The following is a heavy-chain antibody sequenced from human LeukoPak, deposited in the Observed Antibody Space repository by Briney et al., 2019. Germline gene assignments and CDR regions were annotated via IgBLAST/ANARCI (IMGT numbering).Heavy chain of an antibody. D-gene: IGHD5-12*01. CDR1: GLTVRIYW. Sequence: PGRSQTLSCAPSGLTVRIYWMSWVRHAAGDGLEGVSYINEDESKEYYIDYVKGRLTISRDNDKNSLYLQMNSLRAEDTAVYYCKRDSPGYGGYDFDWGQGTLVTVSS. CDR3: KRDSPGYGGYDFD. CDR2: INEDESKE. J-gene: IGHJ4*02. V-gene: IGHV3-7*04.